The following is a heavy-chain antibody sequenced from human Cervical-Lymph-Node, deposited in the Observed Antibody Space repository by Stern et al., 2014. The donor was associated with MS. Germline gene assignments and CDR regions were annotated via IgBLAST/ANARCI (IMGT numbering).Heavy chain of an antibody. CDR3: ARDYCSGGRCYLDY. D-gene: IGHD2-15*01. CDR1: GYTVTRYA. J-gene: IGHJ4*02. Sequence: QVQLVQSGAEVKKPGASVKVSCKASGYTVTRYAIHWVRQAPGQRLEWMGWINAGNGNTEYSQRFQGRVTITRDTSASTAYMELSSVRSEDTAVYYCARDYCSGGRCYLDYWGQGTLVTVSS. V-gene: IGHV1-3*01. CDR2: INAGNGNT.